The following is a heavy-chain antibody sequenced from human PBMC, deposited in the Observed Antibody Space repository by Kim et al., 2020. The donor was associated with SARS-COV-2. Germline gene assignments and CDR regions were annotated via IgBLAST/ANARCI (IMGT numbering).Heavy chain of an antibody. Sequence: SETLSLTCTVSGGSISSSNYYWGWIRQPPGKGLEWIGSIYYSGSTYYNPSLKSRVTISVDTSKNQFSLKLSSVTAADTAVYYCARQGCTTTGCYRVFQDWGQGTLVTVSS. V-gene: IGHV4-39*01. CDR1: GGSISSSNYY. D-gene: IGHD2-2*02. CDR2: IYYSGST. J-gene: IGHJ4*02. CDR3: ARQGCTTTGCYRVFQD.